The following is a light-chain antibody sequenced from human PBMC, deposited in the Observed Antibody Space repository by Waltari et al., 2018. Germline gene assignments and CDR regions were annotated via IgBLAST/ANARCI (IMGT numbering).Light chain of an antibody. Sequence: QSALTQPPSASGSPGQSVTISCTGTSTDIGVDNYVSWYQQHPGKAPKLLIYEVSERPSGVPDSFSGSKSGITASLTVFGLQTEDEADYYCASFAGSNTLFGGGTKLTVL. V-gene: IGLV2-8*01. CDR3: ASFAGSNTL. J-gene: IGLJ2*01. CDR1: STDIGVDNY. CDR2: EVS.